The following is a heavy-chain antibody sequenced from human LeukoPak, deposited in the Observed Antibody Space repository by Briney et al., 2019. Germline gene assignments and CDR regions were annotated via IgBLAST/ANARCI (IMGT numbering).Heavy chain of an antibody. V-gene: IGHV4-38-2*01. Sequence: SETLSLTCAVSNYSIRNGYYWGWIRQPPGKGLEWIGCLYRSGNTYYSPSLKGRVTISVDTSKNQFSLRLSSVTAADTAVYYCARGEGCSGDICSFDYWGQGTLVTVSS. D-gene: IGHD2-8*02. CDR3: ARGEGCSGDICSFDY. CDR2: LYRSGNT. J-gene: IGHJ4*02. CDR1: NYSIRNGYY.